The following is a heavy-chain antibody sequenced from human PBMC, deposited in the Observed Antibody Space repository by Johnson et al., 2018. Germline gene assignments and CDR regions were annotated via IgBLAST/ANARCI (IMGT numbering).Heavy chain of an antibody. V-gene: IGHV3-74*02. CDR2: INRDGSST. CDR1: GFTFSDYW. D-gene: IGHD6-6*01. CDR3: ARAGSSSFDSAWSFEL. Sequence: EVQLVESGGGLVQPGGSLRLSCAASGFTFSDYWMHWVRQTPGKGLVWVSRINRDGSSTNYADSVKGRFTLSGDNARNTLFLQMSSLRVEGTAVYDCARAGSSSFDSAWSFELWGRGTLVTVSS. J-gene: IGHJ2*01.